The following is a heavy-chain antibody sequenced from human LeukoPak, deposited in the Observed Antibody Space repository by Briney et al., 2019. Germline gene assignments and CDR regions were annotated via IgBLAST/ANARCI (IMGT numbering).Heavy chain of an antibody. CDR2: ISYDGSNK. V-gene: IGHV3-30-3*01. Sequence: GRSPRLSCAASGFTFSSYAMHWVRQAPGKGLEWVAVISYDGSNKYYADSVKGRFTISGDNSKNTLYLQMNSLRAEDTAVYYCAREDTAIDYWGQGTLVTVSS. CDR3: AREDTAIDY. J-gene: IGHJ4*02. D-gene: IGHD5-18*01. CDR1: GFTFSSYA.